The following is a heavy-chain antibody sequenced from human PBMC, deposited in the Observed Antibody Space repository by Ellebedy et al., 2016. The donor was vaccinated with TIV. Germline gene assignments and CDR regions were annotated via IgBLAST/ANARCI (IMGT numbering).Heavy chain of an antibody. V-gene: IGHV3-30*18. CDR3: AKEKRYCSSANCPLGY. J-gene: IGHJ4*02. CDR2: ISSDGGRK. CDR1: GFTFKSYD. Sequence: GESLKISXAASGFTFKSYDMHWVRQVPGKGLEWVAVISSDGGRKHYADSVKGRFTISRDNSKNTLFLQMNSLRPEDAAVFCCAKEKRYCSSANCPLGYWGQGNLVTVSS. D-gene: IGHD2-2*01.